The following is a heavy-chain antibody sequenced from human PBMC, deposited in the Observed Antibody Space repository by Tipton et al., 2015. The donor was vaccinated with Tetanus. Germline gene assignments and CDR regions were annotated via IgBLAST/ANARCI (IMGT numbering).Heavy chain of an antibody. D-gene: IGHD2-2*01. CDR1: GYTFTSYG. Sequence: QSGPEVKKPGASVKVSCKASGYTFTSYGLNWVRKAAGRGLEWMGWLNPKSGSAAYAPRFQGRVTMTTNTSITTAFMEVASLTYEDTAVYYCASGSSIRHGLDVWGHGTSVTVSS. CDR3: ASGSSIRHGLDV. CDR2: LNPKSGSA. V-gene: IGHV1-8*02. J-gene: IGHJ6*02.